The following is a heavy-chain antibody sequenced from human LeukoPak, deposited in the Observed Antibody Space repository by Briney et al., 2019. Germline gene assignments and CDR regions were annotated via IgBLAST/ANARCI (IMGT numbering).Heavy chain of an antibody. CDR2: MSPSGTT. J-gene: IGHJ4*02. D-gene: IGHD3-22*01. V-gene: IGHV4-61*01. CDR1: GDSVSSGNYY. CDR3: AWGHDDRSGSFDY. Sequence: SGTLSLTCTVSGDSVSSGNYYLTWVRQPPGKGLDWITYMSPSGTTKYNPSLKSRVTTSVDTSRTQFTLRLSSVTAADTAVYYCAWGHDDRSGSFDYWGQGTLVTVSS.